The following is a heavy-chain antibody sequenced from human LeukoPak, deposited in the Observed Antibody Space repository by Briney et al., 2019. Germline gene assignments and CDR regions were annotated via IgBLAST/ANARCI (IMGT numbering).Heavy chain of an antibody. Sequence: KPSETLSLTCTVSGGSISSYYWSWIRQPPGKGLEWIGYIYYSGSTNYNPSLKSRVTIPVDTSKNQFSLKLSSVTAADTAVYYCARDHSRSYYFDYWGQGTLVTVSS. J-gene: IGHJ4*02. D-gene: IGHD6-13*01. CDR2: IYYSGST. CDR1: GGSISSYY. CDR3: ARDHSRSYYFDY. V-gene: IGHV4-59*01.